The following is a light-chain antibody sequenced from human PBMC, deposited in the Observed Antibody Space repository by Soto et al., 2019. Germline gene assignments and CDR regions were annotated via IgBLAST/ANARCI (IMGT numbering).Light chain of an antibody. CDR3: SSYTSSSTPYV. CDR2: DVS. J-gene: IGLJ1*01. Sequence: QSAPTQPASVSGSPGQSITISCTGTSSDVGAYNYVSWYQQQPGKVPKLMIYDVSNRPSGVSNRFSGSKSGNTASLTISGLQAEDEADYYCSSYTSSSTPYVFGTGTKLTVL. V-gene: IGLV2-14*01. CDR1: SSDVGAYNY.